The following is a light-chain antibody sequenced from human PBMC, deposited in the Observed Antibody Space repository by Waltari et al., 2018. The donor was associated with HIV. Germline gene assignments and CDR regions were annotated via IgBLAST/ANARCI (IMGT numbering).Light chain of an antibody. Sequence: AIRMTQPPSSFSASTGDRVTITCRASQGISSYLAWYQQKPGKAPKVLIYAASTLQSGVPSRFSGSGSGTDFTLTISCLQSEDFATYYCQQYYSYPRTFGQGTKVDIK. CDR1: QGISSY. J-gene: IGKJ1*01. CDR3: QQYYSYPRT. V-gene: IGKV1-8*01. CDR2: AAS.